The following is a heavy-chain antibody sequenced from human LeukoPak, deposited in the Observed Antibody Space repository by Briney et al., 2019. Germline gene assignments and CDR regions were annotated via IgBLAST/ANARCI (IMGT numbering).Heavy chain of an antibody. D-gene: IGHD1-26*01. J-gene: IGHJ4*02. V-gene: IGHV3-30*04. CDR3: AREKQSGGTPFDC. Sequence: PPGGSLRLSCVASGFTFTGHSMHWVRQAPGKGLEWVAVVGNDEKTKFYADSLKGRFTVSRDNSKNTVYLQMNSLRDEDTAVYYCAREKQSGGTPFDCWGQGSLVTVSS. CDR1: GFTFTGHS. CDR2: VGNDEKTK.